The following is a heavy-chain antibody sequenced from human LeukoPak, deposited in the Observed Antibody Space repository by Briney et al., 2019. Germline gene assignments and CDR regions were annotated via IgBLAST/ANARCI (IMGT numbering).Heavy chain of an antibody. CDR1: GYTFTGYY. Sequence: GASVKVSRKASGYTFTGYYMHWVRQAPGQGLEWMGWINPNSGGTNYAQKFQGRVTMTRDTSISTAYMELSRLRSDDTAVYYCARDGVVDTAMVFDYWGQGTLVTVSS. D-gene: IGHD5-18*01. V-gene: IGHV1-2*02. J-gene: IGHJ4*02. CDR2: INPNSGGT. CDR3: ARDGVVDTAMVFDY.